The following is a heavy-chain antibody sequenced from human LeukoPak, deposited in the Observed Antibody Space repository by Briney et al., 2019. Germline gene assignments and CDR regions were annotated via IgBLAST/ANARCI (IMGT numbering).Heavy chain of an antibody. Sequence: GGSLRLSCAASEFTFTTYGMHWVRQAPGKGLEWVAFIYYDGSNIYYADYVKGRFTISRDVSKNTLYLQMDSLRAEDTAIYYCARDWKTNSFDYWGQGTLVTVSS. J-gene: IGHJ4*02. CDR1: EFTFTTYG. V-gene: IGHV3-33*01. D-gene: IGHD1-1*01. CDR2: IYYDGSNI. CDR3: ARDWKTNSFDY.